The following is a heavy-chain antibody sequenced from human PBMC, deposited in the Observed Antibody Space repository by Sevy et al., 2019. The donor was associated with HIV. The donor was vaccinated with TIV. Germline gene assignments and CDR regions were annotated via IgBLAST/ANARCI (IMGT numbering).Heavy chain of an antibody. Sequence: GGSLRLSCAASGFTFSSYAMSWVRQAPGKGLEWVSAISGSGGSTYYAESVKGRFTISRDNSKNTLYLQMNSLRAEDTAVYYCAKEYYYDSSGSVVAFDIWGQGTMVTVSS. D-gene: IGHD3-22*01. CDR1: GFTFSSYA. CDR2: ISGSGGST. V-gene: IGHV3-23*01. J-gene: IGHJ3*02. CDR3: AKEYYYDSSGSVVAFDI.